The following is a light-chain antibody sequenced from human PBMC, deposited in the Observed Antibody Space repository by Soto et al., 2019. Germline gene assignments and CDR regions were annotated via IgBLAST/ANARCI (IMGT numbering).Light chain of an antibody. CDR3: CSYAGRPRYV. J-gene: IGLJ1*01. V-gene: IGLV2-11*01. CDR2: DVS. CDR1: SSDVGGYNY. Sequence: QSALTQPRSVSGSPGQSVTISCTGTSSDVGGYNYVSWYQQHPGKAPKVMIYDVSERPSWVPDRFSGSKSGNTASLTISGIQDEDEADYYCCSYAGRPRYVFGTGTKVTVL.